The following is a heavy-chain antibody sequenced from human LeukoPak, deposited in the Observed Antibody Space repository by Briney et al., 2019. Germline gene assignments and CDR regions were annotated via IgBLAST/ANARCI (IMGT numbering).Heavy chain of an antibody. CDR1: GFTFSSYG. D-gene: IGHD3-22*01. CDR2: ISYDGSNK. V-gene: IGHV3-30*03. J-gene: IGHJ4*02. Sequence: PGGSLRLSCAASGFTFSSYGMHWVRQAPGKGLEWVAVISYDGSNKYYADSVKGRFTISRDNSKNTLYLQMNSLRAEDTAVYYCASYDSSGHYHYFDYWGQGTLVTVSS. CDR3: ASYDSSGHYHYFDY.